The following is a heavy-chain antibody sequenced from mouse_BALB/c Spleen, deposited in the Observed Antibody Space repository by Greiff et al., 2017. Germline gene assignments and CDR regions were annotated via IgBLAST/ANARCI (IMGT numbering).Heavy chain of an antibody. CDR1: GDSITSGY. CDR3: ARKETGTGWYFDV. Sequence: EVKLVESGPSLVKPSQTLSLTCSVTGDSITSGYWNWIRKFPGNKLEYMGYISYSGSTYYNPSLKSRISITRDTSKNQYYLQLNSVTTEDTATYYCARKETGTGWYFDVWGAGTTVTVSS. CDR2: ISYSGST. D-gene: IGHD4-1*01. J-gene: IGHJ1*01. V-gene: IGHV3-8*02.